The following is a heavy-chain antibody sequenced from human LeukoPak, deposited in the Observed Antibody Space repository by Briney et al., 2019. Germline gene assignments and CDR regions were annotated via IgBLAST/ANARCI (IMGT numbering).Heavy chain of an antibody. Sequence: SETLSLTCTVSGGSISSYYWSWIRQPAGKGLEWIGRIYTSGSTNYNPSLKSRVTISVDTSKNQFSLKLSSVTAADTAVYYCARSDGSYYYYYMDVWGKGTTVTISS. J-gene: IGHJ6*03. D-gene: IGHD3-10*01. V-gene: IGHV4-4*07. CDR1: GGSISSYY. CDR3: ARSDGSYYYYYMDV. CDR2: IYTSGST.